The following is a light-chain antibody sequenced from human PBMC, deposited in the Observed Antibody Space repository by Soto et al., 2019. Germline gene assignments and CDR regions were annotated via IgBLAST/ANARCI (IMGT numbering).Light chain of an antibody. V-gene: IGKV3-11*01. J-gene: IGKJ5*01. CDR2: DAS. Sequence: EIVLTQSPATLSLSPGERATLSCRASQSVSSYLAWYQQKPGQAPRLLIYDASNRATGIPARFSGSGSGTDFTLTISSLEPEDFAVYYCQQYGSSHLISFGQGTRLE. CDR3: QQYGSSHLIS. CDR1: QSVSSY.